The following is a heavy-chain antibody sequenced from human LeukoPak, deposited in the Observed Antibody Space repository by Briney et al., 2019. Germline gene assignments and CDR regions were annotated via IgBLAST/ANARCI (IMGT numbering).Heavy chain of an antibody. V-gene: IGHV3-11*01. D-gene: IGHD3-16*02. Sequence: GGSLRLSCAASGFTVSSNYMSWVRQAPGKGLEWVSYISSSGSTIYYADSVKGRFTISRDNAKNSLYLQMNSLRAEDTAVYYCARGEDYDYVWGSYRLEYWGQGTLVTVSS. CDR1: GFTVSSNY. J-gene: IGHJ4*02. CDR3: ARGEDYDYVWGSYRLEY. CDR2: ISSSGSTI.